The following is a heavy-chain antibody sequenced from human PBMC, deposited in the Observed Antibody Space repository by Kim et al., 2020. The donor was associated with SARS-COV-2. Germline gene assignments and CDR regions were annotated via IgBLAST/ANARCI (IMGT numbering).Heavy chain of an antibody. Sequence: ASVKVSCKASSHTFRNYGFTWVRQATGQGLEWLGWINGYSGDTHYAQKLQGRVTMTADTSRVTMTTDTSTTTAYMELRSLRSDDTAIYYCAVGVGARRDFDHWGQGALITVSS. CDR1: SHTFRNYG. J-gene: IGHJ4*02. CDR2: INGYSGDT. V-gene: IGHV1-18*01. CDR3: AVGVGARRDFDH. D-gene: IGHD1-26*01.